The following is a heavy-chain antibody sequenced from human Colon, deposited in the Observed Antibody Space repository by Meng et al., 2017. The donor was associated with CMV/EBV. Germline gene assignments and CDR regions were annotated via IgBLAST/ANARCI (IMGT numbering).Heavy chain of an antibody. CDR1: GYTFTSFD. V-gene: IGHV1-18*01. CDR3: ARYCSGGNCYSKPGLAKFFDL. J-gene: IGHJ4*02. Sequence: ASVKVSCKASGYTFTSFDINWVRQAPGQGLEWMGWISTHNGYTSYAQKFQDRVTMTTDTSTSTAYMDLRSLRSDDSAVYYCARYCSGGNCYSKPGLAKFFDLWGQGTLVTVSS. D-gene: IGHD2-15*01. CDR2: ISTHNGYT.